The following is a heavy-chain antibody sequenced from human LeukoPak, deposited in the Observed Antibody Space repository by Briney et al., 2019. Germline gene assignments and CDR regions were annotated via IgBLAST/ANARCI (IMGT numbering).Heavy chain of an antibody. V-gene: IGHV1-2*02. CDR2: INPNSGGT. CDR1: GYTFTGYY. D-gene: IGHD6-13*01. CDR3: ARDKAAAGTGNWFDP. Sequence: ASVKVSCKASGYTFTGYYMHWVRQAPGQGLEWMGWINPNSGGTNYAQKLQGRVTMTTDTSTSTAYMELRSLRSDDTAVYYCARDKAAAGTGNWFDPWGQGTLVTVSS. J-gene: IGHJ5*02.